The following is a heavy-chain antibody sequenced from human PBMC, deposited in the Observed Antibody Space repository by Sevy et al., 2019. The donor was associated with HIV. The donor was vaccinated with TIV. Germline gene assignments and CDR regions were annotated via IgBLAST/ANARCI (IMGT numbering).Heavy chain of an antibody. D-gene: IGHD3-9*01. CDR1: GFTFSSYG. J-gene: IGHJ5*02. CDR2: ISYDGSNK. Sequence: GGSLRLSCAASGFTFSSYGMHWVRQAPGKGLEWVAVISYDGSNKYYADSVKGRFTISRENSKNTLYLQMNSLRAEDTAVYYCAKGFLYDIFPNWFDPWGQGTLVTVSS. V-gene: IGHV3-30*18. CDR3: AKGFLYDIFPNWFDP.